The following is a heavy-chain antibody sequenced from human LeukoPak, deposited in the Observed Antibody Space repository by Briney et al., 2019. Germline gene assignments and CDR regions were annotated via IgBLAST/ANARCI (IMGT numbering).Heavy chain of an antibody. CDR1: GFTFDDYA. Sequence: GGSLRLSCAASGFTFDDYAMHWVRQAPGKGLEWVSGISWNSGSIGYADSVKGRFTISRENAKNSLYLKMNSLRVEDSALYYCAKVPSQQLTPYYFDYWGQGTLVTVSS. J-gene: IGHJ4*02. D-gene: IGHD6-13*01. CDR3: AKVPSQQLTPYYFDY. V-gene: IGHV3-9*01. CDR2: ISWNSGSI.